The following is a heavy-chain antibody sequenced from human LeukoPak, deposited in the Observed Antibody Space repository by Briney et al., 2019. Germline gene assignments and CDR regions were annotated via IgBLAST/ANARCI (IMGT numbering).Heavy chain of an antibody. CDR2: IYYSRST. V-gene: IGHV4-59*01. CDR3: AASYGSGSYYPIHDY. Sequence: ASETLSLTCAVYGGSISSYYWSWIRQPPGKGLEWIGYIYYSRSTNYNPSLKSRVTISVDTSKNQFSLKLSSVTAADTAVYYCAASYGSGSYYPIHDYWGQGTLVTVSS. CDR1: GGSISSYY. D-gene: IGHD3-10*01. J-gene: IGHJ4*02.